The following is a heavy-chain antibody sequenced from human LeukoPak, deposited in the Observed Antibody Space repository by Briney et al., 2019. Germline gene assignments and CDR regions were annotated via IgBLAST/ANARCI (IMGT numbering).Heavy chain of an antibody. Sequence: PSETLSLTCTISGGSISSYFWTWIRQPPGKGLEWIGYIYYSGSTSYNPSLKSRVTISLDTSKNQFSLKLSSVTAADTAIYYCARQMGYFDYWGQGTLVTVSS. CDR2: IYYSGST. CDR1: GGSISSYF. CDR3: ARQMGYFDY. V-gene: IGHV4-59*08. D-gene: IGHD3-16*01. J-gene: IGHJ4*02.